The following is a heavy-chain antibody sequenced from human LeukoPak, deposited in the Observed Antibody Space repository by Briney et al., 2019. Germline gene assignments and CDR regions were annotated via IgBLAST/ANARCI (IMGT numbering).Heavy chain of an antibody. Sequence: ASVKVSCKASGYTFTSYDINWVRQAPGQGLEWMGWMNPNSGNTGYAQKLQGRVTITRNTSISTAYMELSSLSSEDTAVYYCARARYYDYVWGSYRYFDYWGQGTLVTVSS. J-gene: IGHJ4*02. V-gene: IGHV1-8*03. CDR1: GYTFTSYD. D-gene: IGHD3-16*02. CDR2: MNPNSGNT. CDR3: ARARYYDYVWGSYRYFDY.